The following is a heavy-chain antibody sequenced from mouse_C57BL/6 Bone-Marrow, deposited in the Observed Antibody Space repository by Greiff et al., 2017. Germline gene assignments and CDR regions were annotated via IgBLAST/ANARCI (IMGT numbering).Heavy chain of an antibody. V-gene: IGHV6-3*01. CDR1: GFTFSNYW. CDR3: TAGLRVDY. Sequence: EVHLVESGGGLVQPGGSMKLSCVASGFTFSNYWMNWVRQSPEKGLEWVAQIRLNSDNYATHYAESVKWRFTMSRDDSNSSVYLQRNNLRAEDTGIYYCTAGLRVDYWGQGATLTVSS. J-gene: IGHJ2*01. CDR2: IRLNSDNYAT.